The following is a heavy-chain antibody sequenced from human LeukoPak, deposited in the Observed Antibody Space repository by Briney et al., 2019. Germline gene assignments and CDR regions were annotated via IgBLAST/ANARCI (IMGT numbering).Heavy chain of an antibody. J-gene: IGHJ4*02. V-gene: IGHV4-59*08. CDR3: ARHKRSGSYYRDYFDY. CDR1: GGSISIYS. D-gene: IGHD1-26*01. Sequence: SETLSLTCTVSGGSISIYSSSWIPQPQGKGLEWIVYILYSRSTNYNPSLKSRVTISVDTSTKRFSLKLSSVTAAETAVYYCARHKRSGSYYRDYFDYWGQGTLVTVSS. CDR2: ILYSRST.